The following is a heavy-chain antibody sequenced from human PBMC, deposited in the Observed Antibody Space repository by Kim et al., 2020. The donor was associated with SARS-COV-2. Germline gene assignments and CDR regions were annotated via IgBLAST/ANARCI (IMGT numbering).Heavy chain of an antibody. CDR3: ARVGGPYYGSGSYLHADYYYYGLDV. V-gene: IGHV3-33*01. D-gene: IGHD3-10*01. Sequence: GGSLRLSCAASGFTFSSYGMHWVRQAPGKWLEWVAVIWYDGSNKYYADSVKGRFTISRDNSKNTLYLQMNSLRAEDTAVYYCARVGGPYYGSGSYLHADYYYYGLDVWGQGATVTVSS. CDR1: GFTFSSYG. CDR2: IWYDGSNK. J-gene: IGHJ6*02.